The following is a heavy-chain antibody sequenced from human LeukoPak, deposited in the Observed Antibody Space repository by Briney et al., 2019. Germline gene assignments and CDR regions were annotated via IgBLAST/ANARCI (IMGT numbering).Heavy chain of an antibody. Sequence: GGSLRLSCAASGFSFSSYAMSWGRQAPGKGLEWVSAISTSGVSTYYADSVKGRFTISRDDSKNTLYLQMNSLRDEDTAVYYCARAMRSGYDYWGQGTLVTVSS. J-gene: IGHJ4*02. D-gene: IGHD5-12*01. CDR3: ARAMRSGYDY. CDR2: ISTSGVST. V-gene: IGHV3-23*01. CDR1: GFSFSSYA.